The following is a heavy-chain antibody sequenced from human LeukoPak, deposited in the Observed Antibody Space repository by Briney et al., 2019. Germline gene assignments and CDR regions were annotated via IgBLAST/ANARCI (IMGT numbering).Heavy chain of an antibody. V-gene: IGHV3-13*01. CDR2: IGTAGDT. CDR1: GFTFSSYD. Sequence: GGSLRLSCAASGFTFSSYDMHWVRQATGKGLEWVSAIGTAGDTYYPGSVKGRFTISRENAKNSLYLQMNSLRAGDTAVYYCAKDGYYYDSSGYYPGYYYYYMDVWGKGTTVTVSS. J-gene: IGHJ6*03. D-gene: IGHD3-22*01. CDR3: AKDGYYYDSSGYYPGYYYYYMDV.